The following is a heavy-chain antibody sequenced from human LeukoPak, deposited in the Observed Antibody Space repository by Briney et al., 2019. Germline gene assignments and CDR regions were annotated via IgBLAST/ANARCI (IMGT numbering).Heavy chain of an antibody. V-gene: IGHV3-30*03. J-gene: IGHJ4*02. CDR3: ARASSRYYDSSGYQSFDY. CDR1: GFTFSSYG. D-gene: IGHD3-22*01. CDR2: ISYDGSNK. Sequence: GGSLRLSCAASGFTFSSYGMHWVRQAPGKGLEWVAVISYDGSNKYYADSVKGRFTISRDNSKNTLYLQMNSLRAEDTAVYYCARASSRYYDSSGYQSFDYWGQGTLVTVSS.